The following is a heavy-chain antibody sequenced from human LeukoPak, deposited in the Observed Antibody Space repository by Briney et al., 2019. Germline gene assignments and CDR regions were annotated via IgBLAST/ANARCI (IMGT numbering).Heavy chain of an antibody. D-gene: IGHD3-22*01. CDR1: GFTFSSYW. CDR2: INSDGSST. Sequence: GGSLRLSCEASGFTFSSYWMHWVRQAPGKGLVWVSRINSDGSSTSYADSVKGRFTISRDNAKNTLYLQMNSLRAEDTAVYYCAKVSYYDSSGHDYWGQGTLVTVSS. V-gene: IGHV3-74*01. CDR3: AKVSYYDSSGHDY. J-gene: IGHJ4*02.